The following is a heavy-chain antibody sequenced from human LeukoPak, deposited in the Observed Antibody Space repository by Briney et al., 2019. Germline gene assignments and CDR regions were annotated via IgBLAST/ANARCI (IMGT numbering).Heavy chain of an antibody. CDR1: GYTFTDYY. V-gene: IGHV1-2*02. CDR3: ATDRDYSNTERGFDY. J-gene: IGHJ4*02. D-gene: IGHD4-11*01. CDR2: INPNSGET. Sequence: ASVKVSCKTSGYTFTDYYIHWVRQAPGQGLEWMGWINPNSGETHSAQKFQGRVTMTGDTAIRTAYMALSRLTSDDTAVYYCATDRDYSNTERGFDYWGQGTLVTVSS.